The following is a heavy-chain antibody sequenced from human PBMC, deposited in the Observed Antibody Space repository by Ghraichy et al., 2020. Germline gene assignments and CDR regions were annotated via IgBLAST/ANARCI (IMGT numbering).Heavy chain of an antibody. CDR1: GASVSSYS. Sequence: SETLSLTCNVFGASVSSYSWGWIRQPPGKGLDWIAYIYYSATTNYNPSLTSRVTISVDASKNQVSLKLTSVTAADTAVYYCARAYAPYMPTFDSWGLGTLVTVSS. J-gene: IGHJ5*01. V-gene: IGHV4-59*02. CDR3: ARAYAPYMPTFDS. CDR2: IYYSATT. D-gene: IGHD2-2*01.